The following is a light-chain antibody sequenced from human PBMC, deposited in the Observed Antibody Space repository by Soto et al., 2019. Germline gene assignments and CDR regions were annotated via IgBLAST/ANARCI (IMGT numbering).Light chain of an antibody. CDR1: QVINDY. J-gene: IGKJ1*01. CDR2: AAS. V-gene: IGKV1-39*01. Sequence: MTQSPATLSASVGDRVTITCRTSQVINDYLNWYQMKPGEAPKLLIYAASALQSGIPSRFSGSASGTEFTLTITSLQPEDFATYYCQQSYNFPRTFGQGTKVEVK. CDR3: QQSYNFPRT.